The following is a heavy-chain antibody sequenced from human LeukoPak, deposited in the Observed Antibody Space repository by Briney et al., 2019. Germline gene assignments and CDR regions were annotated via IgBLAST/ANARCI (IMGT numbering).Heavy chain of an antibody. Sequence: SQTLSLTCTVSGGSISSGSYYWSWIRQPAGKGLEWIGRIYTSGSTNYNPSLKSRVTISVDTSKNQFSLKLSSVTAADTAVYYCARATYYDFWSVYVPGPIDAFDIWGQGTMVTVSS. CDR2: IYTSGST. CDR1: GGSISSGSYY. V-gene: IGHV4-61*02. CDR3: ARATYYDFWSVYVPGPIDAFDI. J-gene: IGHJ3*02. D-gene: IGHD3-3*01.